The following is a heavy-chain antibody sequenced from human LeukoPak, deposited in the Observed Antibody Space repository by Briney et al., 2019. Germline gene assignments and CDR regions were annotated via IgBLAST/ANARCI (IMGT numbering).Heavy chain of an antibody. V-gene: IGHV1-2*02. CDR2: INPNSGGT. J-gene: IGHJ3*01. Sequence: GASVKVSCKASGHTFTGYYMHWVRQAPGQGLEWMGWINPNSGGTNSAQQFQGRVTLTRDTSISTAYMELSRLRSDDTAIYYCARSHIVVIPAAISGAFDVWGQGTMVTVSS. CDR3: ARSHIVVIPAAISGAFDV. CDR1: GHTFTGYY. D-gene: IGHD2-2*01.